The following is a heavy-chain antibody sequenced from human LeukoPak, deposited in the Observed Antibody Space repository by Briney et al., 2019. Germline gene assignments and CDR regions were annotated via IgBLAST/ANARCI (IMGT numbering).Heavy chain of an antibody. CDR1: GFTFSSSA. D-gene: IGHD2-8*01. V-gene: IGHV3-23*01. J-gene: IGHJ3*02. CDR2: ISPSSDTT. Sequence: GGSLRLSCAASGFTFSSSAISWVRQAPGKGPEWVSAISPSSDTTYYTDSVKGRFTISRDNSKNTPYLQMNSLRAEDTAVYYCAKRAHCTTSACYAFDIWGQGTMVTVSS. CDR3: AKRAHCTTSACYAFDI.